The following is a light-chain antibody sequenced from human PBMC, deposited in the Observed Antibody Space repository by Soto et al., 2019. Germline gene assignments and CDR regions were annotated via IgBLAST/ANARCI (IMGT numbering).Light chain of an antibody. CDR2: DVS. CDR3: CAYVGRYTLYV. V-gene: IGLV2-11*01. CDR1: SSDVGSYNY. J-gene: IGLJ1*01. Sequence: QSALTQPRSVSGSPGQSVTISCTGSSSDVGSYNYVSWYQHHPGKAPKLMIYDVSKRPSGVPDRFSGSKSGNTASLTISGLQAEDEADYYCCAYVGRYTLYVFGTGTKVTVL.